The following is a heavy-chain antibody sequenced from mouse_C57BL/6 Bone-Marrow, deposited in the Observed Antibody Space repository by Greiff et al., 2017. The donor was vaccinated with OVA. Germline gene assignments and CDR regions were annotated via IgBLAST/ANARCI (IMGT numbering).Heavy chain of an antibody. J-gene: IGHJ1*03. D-gene: IGHD1-1*01. V-gene: IGHV1-22*01. CDR1: GYTFPDYN. CDR3: ARMRYYGSRSSYWYFDV. Sequence: EVQLQQSGPELVKPGASVKMSCTASGYTFPDYNLPWVQQSPGQSLEWIGYINPNNGGTSYNHKFKGKATLTVNKSSSTAYMQLRSLTSEDSAVYYCARMRYYGSRSSYWYFDVWGTGTTVTVSS. CDR2: INPNNGGT.